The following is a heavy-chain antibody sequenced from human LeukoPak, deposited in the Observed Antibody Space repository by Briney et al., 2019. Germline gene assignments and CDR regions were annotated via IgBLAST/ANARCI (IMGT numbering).Heavy chain of an antibody. D-gene: IGHD4-17*01. CDR1: GFTFDDYA. CDR2: ISWDGGST. Sequence: GGSLRLSCAASGFTFDDYAMHWVRQAPGKGLEWVSLISWDGGSTYYADSVKGRFTISRDNSKNSLYLQMNSLRAEDTALYYCARGGDYEGDAFDIWGQGTMVTVSS. V-gene: IGHV3-43D*03. CDR3: ARGGDYEGDAFDI. J-gene: IGHJ3*02.